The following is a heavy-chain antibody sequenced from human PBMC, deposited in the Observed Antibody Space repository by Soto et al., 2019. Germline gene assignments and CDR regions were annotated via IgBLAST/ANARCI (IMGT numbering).Heavy chain of an antibody. J-gene: IGHJ4*02. V-gene: IGHV1-18*01. Sequence: QVQLVQSGAEVKKPGASVKVSWKASGYTFTSYGISWVRQAPGQGLEWMGWISAYNGNTNYAQKHQGRVTMTTDTSPSTAYMELRSRRSDHTAVYYWARLGVGVVVTAPSVRFDYWGQGTLVTVSS. CDR3: ARLGVGVVVTAPSVRFDY. D-gene: IGHD2-21*02. CDR2: ISAYNGNT. CDR1: GYTFTSYG.